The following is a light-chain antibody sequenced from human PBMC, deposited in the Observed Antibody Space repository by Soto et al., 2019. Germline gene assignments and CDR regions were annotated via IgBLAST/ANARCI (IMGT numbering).Light chain of an antibody. CDR1: RTVTTN. CDR2: GAS. J-gene: IGKJ5*01. CDR3: QQYNNWPIT. Sequence: EVVMTQSPATLSVSPGERATLSCRASRTVTTNLAWYHQKPGQAPRLLIYGASTRATGIPARFSGSGSGTEFTLTISSLQSEDFAVYYCQQYNNWPITFGQGTRLEIK. V-gene: IGKV3-15*01.